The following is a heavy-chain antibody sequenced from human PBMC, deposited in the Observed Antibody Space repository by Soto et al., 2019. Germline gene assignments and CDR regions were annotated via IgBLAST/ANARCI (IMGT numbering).Heavy chain of an antibody. D-gene: IGHD1-26*01. CDR2: IYYSGST. J-gene: IGHJ6*03. Sequence: SETLCVTCTVAGGSISGYYWSWIRKPPGKGLEWIGYIYYSGSTNYNPSLKSRVTISVDTSKNQFSLKLSSVTAADTAVYYCARGEAGVTDLYYYYYYMDVWGKGTTVTAP. CDR3: ARGEAGVTDLYYYYYYMDV. V-gene: IGHV4-59*01. CDR1: GGSISGYY.